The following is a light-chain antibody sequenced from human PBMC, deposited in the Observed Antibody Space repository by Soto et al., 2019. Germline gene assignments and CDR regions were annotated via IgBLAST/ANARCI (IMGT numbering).Light chain of an antibody. J-gene: IGKJ1*01. CDR2: DAS. V-gene: IGKV3-11*01. Sequence: IVLTQSPATLSLSPGERATLSCRASQSVGSFLAWYQQKRGQAPRLLIYDASNRATGIPARFSGSGSGTDFTLTISSLEPEDFTVYYCQERSSWTWTFGQVTKVEIK. CDR1: QSVGSF. CDR3: QERSSWTWT.